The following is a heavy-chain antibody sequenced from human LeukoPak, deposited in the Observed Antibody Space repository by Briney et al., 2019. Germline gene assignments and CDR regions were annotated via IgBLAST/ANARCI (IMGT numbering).Heavy chain of an antibody. Sequence: SETLSLTCTVSGGSISSYYWNWIRQPPGKGLEWIGYIFHSGSTNYNPFLKSRVTISVDTSKNQFSLKLNSVTAADTAVYYCARGRPIDYWGQGTLVTASS. V-gene: IGHV4-59*01. J-gene: IGHJ4*02. CDR1: GGSISSYY. CDR2: IFHSGST. CDR3: ARGRPIDY.